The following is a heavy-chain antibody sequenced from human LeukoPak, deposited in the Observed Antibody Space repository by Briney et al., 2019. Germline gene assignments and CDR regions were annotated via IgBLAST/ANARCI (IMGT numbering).Heavy chain of an antibody. J-gene: IGHJ4*02. CDR3: ARDGRWSSWTPFDY. V-gene: IGHV4-4*07. D-gene: IGHD6-13*01. CDR1: GGSISNYY. CDR2: VSSSGSS. Sequence: SETLSLTCTVSGGSISNYYWAWIRQPVGRELEWIGRVSSSGSSNYNPSLESRVTISVDTSKNQFSLKLSSVTAADTAVYYCARDGRWSSWTPFDYWGQGTLVTVSS.